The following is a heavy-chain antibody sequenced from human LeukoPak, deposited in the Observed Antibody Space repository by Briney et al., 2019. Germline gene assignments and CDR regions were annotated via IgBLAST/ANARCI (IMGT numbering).Heavy chain of an antibody. D-gene: IGHD6-19*01. V-gene: IGHV1-2*02. CDR1: GYTFSGYY. CDR2: INPNSGGT. CDR3: ARDLKRGYSSGRYSWGTGSSNDY. J-gene: IGHJ4*02. Sequence: ASVKVSCKASGYTFSGYYMHWVRQAPGQGLEWVGWINPNSGGTNYAQKLQGRVTMTTDTSTSTAYMELRSLRSDDTAVYYCARDLKRGYSSGRYSWGTGSSNDYWGQGTLVTVSS.